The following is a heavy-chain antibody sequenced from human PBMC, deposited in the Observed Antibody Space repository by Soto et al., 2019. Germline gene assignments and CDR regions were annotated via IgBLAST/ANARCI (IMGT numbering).Heavy chain of an antibody. J-gene: IGHJ6*02. D-gene: IGHD3-22*01. CDR3: ARHGVGYDPYCMDV. Sequence: GQYLKISCKGSGDSFTSYGIGWVRQMPGKGLEWMGIIYPGDSDTRYSPSFQGQVTISADKSISTAYLQWSSLKASDTAMYYCARHGVGYDPYCMDVSDQGITVTVSS. CDR1: GDSFTSYG. CDR2: IYPGDSDT. V-gene: IGHV5-51*01.